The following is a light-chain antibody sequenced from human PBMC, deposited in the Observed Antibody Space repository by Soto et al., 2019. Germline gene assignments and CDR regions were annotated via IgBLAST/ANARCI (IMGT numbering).Light chain of an antibody. J-gene: IGKJ4*01. CDR1: QTLSTSY. V-gene: IGKV3-20*01. CDR3: QHYGISLLS. CDR2: AAT. Sequence: EIVLTQSQGTLSLSPGESAILSCRAGQTLSTSYLAWYQEKPGQAPRLLIYAATSRATGIPDRFSGSGSGTDFTLTISRLEAEDFAVYYCQHYGISLLSFGGGTKVELK.